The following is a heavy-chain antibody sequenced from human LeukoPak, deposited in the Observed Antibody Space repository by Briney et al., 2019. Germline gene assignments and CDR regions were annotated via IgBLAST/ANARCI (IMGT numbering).Heavy chain of an antibody. J-gene: IGHJ4*02. CDR2: FDPEDGET. Sequence: GASVKVSCKVSGYTLTELSMHWGRQAPGKGLEWMGGFDPEDGETIYAQKFQGRVTMTEDTSTDTAYMELSSLRSEDTAVYYCATGYHYYDSSGYPFDWGQGTLVTVSS. V-gene: IGHV1-24*01. CDR3: ATGYHYYDSSGYPFD. D-gene: IGHD3-22*01. CDR1: GYTLTELS.